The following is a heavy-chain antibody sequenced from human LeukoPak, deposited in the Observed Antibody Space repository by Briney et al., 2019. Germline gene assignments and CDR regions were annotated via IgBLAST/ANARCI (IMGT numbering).Heavy chain of an antibody. CDR1: GSSFSSNS. CDR2: ISSSGSTI. Sequence: GGSLRLSCAAPGSSFSSNSMNWVRQAPGKGLEWVSYISSSGSTIYYADSVKGRFTISRDNAKNSLYLQMNSLRAEDTAVYYCAELGITMIGGVWGKGTTVTISS. D-gene: IGHD3-10*02. J-gene: IGHJ6*04. CDR3: AELGITMIGGV. V-gene: IGHV3-48*04.